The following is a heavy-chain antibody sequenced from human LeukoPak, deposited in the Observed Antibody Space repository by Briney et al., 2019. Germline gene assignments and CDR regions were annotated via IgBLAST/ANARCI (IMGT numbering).Heavy chain of an antibody. CDR3: ARETDRGFFDY. CDR1: GFTVSRNY. CDR2: IYSGGTT. J-gene: IGHJ4*02. Sequence: GGSLRLSCAASGFTVSRNYMSWVRQAPGKGLEWVSVIYSGGTTYYADSVKGRFTIPRDNSKNTLYLQMNSLRAEDTAVYYCARETDRGFFDYWGQGTLVTVSS. V-gene: IGHV3-53*01. D-gene: IGHD3-22*01.